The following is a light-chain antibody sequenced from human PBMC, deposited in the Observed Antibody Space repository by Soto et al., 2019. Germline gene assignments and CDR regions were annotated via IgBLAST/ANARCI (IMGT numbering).Light chain of an antibody. CDR3: QQYNEWPPFT. CDR2: GAS. CDR1: ESVSSSS. J-gene: IGKJ5*01. Sequence: EIVLTQSPGTLSLSPGERCTLSCMAIESVSSSSLAWYQQKPGQAPRLLMHGASSRATGIPDRFSGSGSGADFTLTISRVEPEDFAVYYCQQYNEWPPFTVGQGTRLEIK. V-gene: IGKV3-20*01.